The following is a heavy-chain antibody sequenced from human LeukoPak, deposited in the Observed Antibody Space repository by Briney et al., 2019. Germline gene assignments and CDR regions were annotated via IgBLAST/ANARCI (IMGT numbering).Heavy chain of an antibody. V-gene: IGHV3-21*01. CDR2: ISKSGTYI. D-gene: IGHD6-6*01. J-gene: IGHJ4*02. CDR3: ARTAARRFDY. CDR1: GFTFRDYT. Sequence: GGSLRLSCAASGFTFRDYTMNWVRQAPGKGLEWVSAISKSGTYIKYADSVTGRFTVSRDNAKNSLFLQMNSLRVEDTAVYFCARTAARRFDYWGQGTLVTVSS.